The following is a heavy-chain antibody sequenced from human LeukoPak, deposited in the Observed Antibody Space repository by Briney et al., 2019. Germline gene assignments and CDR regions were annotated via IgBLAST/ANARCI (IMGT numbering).Heavy chain of an antibody. CDR3: AKVDDFWSGYYEKELDY. V-gene: IGHV3-30*02. Sequence: GVSLRLSCAASGFTFSIYGMHWVRQAPGKGLEWVAFIRYDGSNKYYAESVKGRFTISRDNSKNTLYLQMNSLRAEDTAVYYCAKVDDFWSGYYEKELDYWGQGTRVTVSS. CDR2: IRYDGSNK. D-gene: IGHD3-3*01. CDR1: GFTFSIYG. J-gene: IGHJ4*02.